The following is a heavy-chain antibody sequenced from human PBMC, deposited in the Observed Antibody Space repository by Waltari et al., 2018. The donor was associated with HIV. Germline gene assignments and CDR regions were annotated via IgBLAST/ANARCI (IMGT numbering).Heavy chain of an antibody. Sequence: QVQLVQSGAEVKKPGASVKASCKAAGYTFTGYYLHWVRQAPGQGLEWMGWINPNSGGTNYAQKFQGRFTMTRDTSISTAYMELSRLRSDDTAVYYCARDLSAGYYYGPRPDYWGQGTLVTVSS. CDR2: INPNSGGT. D-gene: IGHD3-10*01. J-gene: IGHJ4*02. CDR3: ARDLSAGYYYGPRPDY. V-gene: IGHV1-2*02. CDR1: GYTFTGYY.